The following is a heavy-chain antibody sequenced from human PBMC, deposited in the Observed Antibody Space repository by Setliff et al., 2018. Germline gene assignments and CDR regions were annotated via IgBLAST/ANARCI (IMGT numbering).Heavy chain of an antibody. CDR1: GYTFTSYY. CDR2: ISPKSGGT. D-gene: IGHD4-4*01. J-gene: IGHJ4*02. Sequence: GASVKVSCKASGYTFTSYYIHWVRQAPGQGLEWMGWISPKSGGTNYGQKFQGRVTMTRDTSISTVYMELSRLRSDDTAVYYCARGGTTLTSYDYWGQGTLVTVSS. CDR3: ARGGTTLTSYDY. V-gene: IGHV1-2*02.